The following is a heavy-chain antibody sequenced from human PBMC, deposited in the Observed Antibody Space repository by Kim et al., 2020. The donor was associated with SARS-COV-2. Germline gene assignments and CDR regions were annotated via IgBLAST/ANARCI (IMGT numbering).Heavy chain of an antibody. Sequence: QKFQGRVTITADESTSTAYMELSSLRSEDTAVYYCGYCSSTSCFTSGFDYWGQGTLVTVSS. J-gene: IGHJ4*02. CDR3: GYCSSTSCFTSGFDY. V-gene: IGHV1-69*01. D-gene: IGHD2-2*01.